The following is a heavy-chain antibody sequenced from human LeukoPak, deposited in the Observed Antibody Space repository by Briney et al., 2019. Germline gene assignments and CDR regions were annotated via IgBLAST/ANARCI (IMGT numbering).Heavy chain of an antibody. D-gene: IGHD1-26*01. CDR1: EFAFSGYA. J-gene: IGHJ4*02. CDR2: ISFDGSNK. CDR3: ARDPTYYLRYGYFDF. V-gene: IGHV3-30-3*01. Sequence: GGSLRLSCAASEFAFSGYAMHWVRQAPGKGLEWVAVISFDGSNKYYADSVKGRITISRDNSKNTLYLQMNSLRAEDTAVYYCARDPTYYLRYGYFDFWGQGILVTVSS.